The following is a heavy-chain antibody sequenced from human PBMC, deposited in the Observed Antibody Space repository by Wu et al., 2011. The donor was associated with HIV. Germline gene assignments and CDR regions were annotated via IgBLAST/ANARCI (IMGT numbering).Heavy chain of an antibody. CDR2: IIPILGTA. CDR3: ARGHVITMIVGPGYWYFDL. D-gene: IGHD3-22*01. J-gene: IGHJ2*01. Sequence: GGIIPILGTANYARKFQGRVTITADIATATAYTELSSLRSDDTAVYYCARGHVITMIVGPGYWYFDLWGRGTLVTVSS. V-gene: IGHV1-69*06.